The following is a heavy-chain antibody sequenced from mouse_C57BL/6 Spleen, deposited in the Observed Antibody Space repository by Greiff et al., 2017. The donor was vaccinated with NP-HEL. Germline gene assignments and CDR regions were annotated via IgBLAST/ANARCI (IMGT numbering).Heavy chain of an antibody. J-gene: IGHJ3*01. CDR3: ARWGSSGYPFAY. V-gene: IGHV1-50*01. Sequence: QVQLQQPGAELVKPGASVKLSCKASGYTFTSYWMQWVKQRPGQGLEWIGEIDPSDSYTNYNQTFKGKATLTVDTSSSTAYMQLSSLTSEDSAVYYCARWGSSGYPFAYWGQGTLVTVSA. CDR1: GYTFTSYW. D-gene: IGHD3-2*02. CDR2: IDPSDSYT.